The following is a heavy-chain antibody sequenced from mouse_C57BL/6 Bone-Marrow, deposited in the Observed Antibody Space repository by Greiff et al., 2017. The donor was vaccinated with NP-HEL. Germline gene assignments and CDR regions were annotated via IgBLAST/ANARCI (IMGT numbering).Heavy chain of an antibody. V-gene: IGHV5-6*01. J-gene: IGHJ3*01. D-gene: IGHD2-4*01. Sequence: DVQLVESGGDLVKPGGSLKLSCAASGFTFSSYGMSWVRQTPDKRLEWVATISSGGSYTYYPDSVKGRFTISRDNAKNTLYLQMSSLKSEDTAMYYCASPYDYDVAWFAYGGQGTLVTVSA. CDR3: ASPYDYDVAWFAY. CDR2: ISSGGSYT. CDR1: GFTFSSYG.